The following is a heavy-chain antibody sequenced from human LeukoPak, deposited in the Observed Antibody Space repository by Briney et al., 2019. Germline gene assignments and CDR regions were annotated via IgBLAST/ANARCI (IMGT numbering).Heavy chain of an antibody. CDR3: ARPLSPYYDSSGYYSLDY. D-gene: IGHD3-22*01. V-gene: IGHV1-2*02. J-gene: IGHJ4*02. CDR2: INPNSGGT. Sequence: GASVKVSCKASGYTFTGYYMHWVRQAPGQGLEWMGWINPNSGGTNYAQKFQGRVTMTRDTSISTAYMKLSRLRSDDTAVYYCARPLSPYYDSSGYYSLDYWGQGTLVTVSS. CDR1: GYTFTGYY.